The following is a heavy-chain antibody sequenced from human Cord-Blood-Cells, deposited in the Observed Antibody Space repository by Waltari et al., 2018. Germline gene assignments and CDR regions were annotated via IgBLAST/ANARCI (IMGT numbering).Heavy chain of an antibody. CDR2: ISGSGGST. CDR3: AKVGGYSYGIDY. J-gene: IGHJ4*02. D-gene: IGHD5-18*01. V-gene: IGHV3-23*01. CDR1: GFTFSSYA. Sequence: EVQLLESGGGLVQPGGSLRLSCAASGFTFSSYAMSCVRQAPGKGLEWVSAISGSGGSTYYADSVKGRFTIYRDNAKNTLYLQMNSLRAEDTAVYYCAKVGGYSYGIDYWGQGTLVTVSS.